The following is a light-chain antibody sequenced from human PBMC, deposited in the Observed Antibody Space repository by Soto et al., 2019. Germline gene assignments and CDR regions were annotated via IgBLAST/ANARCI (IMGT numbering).Light chain of an antibody. J-gene: IGLJ2*01. CDR2: EDS. CDR1: SSDVGSYNL. CDR3: CSYAGSSSWV. Sequence: QSALTQPASVSGSPGQSITISCTGTSSDVGSYNLVSWYQHHRGKAPKVIIYEDSKRPSGASNRFSGSKSGNKASLTISGLQAEDEADYYCCSYAGSSSWVFGGGTKLTVL. V-gene: IGLV2-23*01.